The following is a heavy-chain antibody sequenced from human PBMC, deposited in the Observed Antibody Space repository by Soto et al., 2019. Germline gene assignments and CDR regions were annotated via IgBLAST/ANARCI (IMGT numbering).Heavy chain of an antibody. CDR3: ATMNGYFEY. V-gene: IGHV3-23*01. CDR2: ITATGDRT. CDR1: GVRFSSYS. J-gene: IGHJ4*02. Sequence: VGSLSLSCADSGVRFSSYSMSWVRQTPGKGLEWVAAITATGDRTYYADSVTGRFTISRDNSKKTHYLQMTSLRAEDTAMYYCATMNGYFEYWGQGTPVTVSS. D-gene: IGHD3-22*01.